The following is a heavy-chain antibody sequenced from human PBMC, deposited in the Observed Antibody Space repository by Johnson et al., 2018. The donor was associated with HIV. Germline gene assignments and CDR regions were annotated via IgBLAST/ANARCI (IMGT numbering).Heavy chain of an antibody. D-gene: IGHD3-22*01. CDR2: ISYAGSNK. Sequence: QVQLVESGGGVVQPGRSLRLSCAASGFTFSSYGMHWVRQAPGKGLEWVAVISYAGSNKYYADSVKGRFTISRDHPKNTLYLQMNSLSAEDTAVYYCARYLPSTMIVVVIQPRDAFDIWGQGTMVTVSS. CDR3: ARYLPSTMIVVVIQPRDAFDI. CDR1: GFTFSSYG. V-gene: IGHV3-30*03. J-gene: IGHJ3*02.